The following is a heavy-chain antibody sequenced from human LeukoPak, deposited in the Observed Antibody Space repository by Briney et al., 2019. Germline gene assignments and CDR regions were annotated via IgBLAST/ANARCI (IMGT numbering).Heavy chain of an antibody. Sequence: GGSLRLSCAASGFTFSSYAMSWVRQAPGKGLEWVSTISGSGGSTYYADSVKGRFTISRDNSKNTLYPQMNSLRAEDTAVYYCAKDGQMGSSSPPKDYWGQGTLVTVSS. V-gene: IGHV3-23*01. D-gene: IGHD6-6*01. CDR2: ISGSGGST. CDR3: AKDGQMGSSSPPKDY. CDR1: GFTFSSYA. J-gene: IGHJ4*02.